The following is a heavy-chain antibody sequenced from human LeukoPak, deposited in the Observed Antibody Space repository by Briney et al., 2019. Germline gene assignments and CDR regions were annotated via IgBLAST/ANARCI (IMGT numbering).Heavy chain of an antibody. CDR1: GFAFDDYA. Sequence: GRSLRLSCAASGFAFDDYAMHWVRQAPGKGLEWVSGISWNSGSIGYADSVKGRFTISRDNAKNSLYLQMNSLRAEDTAVYYCARGVSSGWYREYDAFDIWGQGIMVTVSS. J-gene: IGHJ3*02. CDR2: ISWNSGSI. V-gene: IGHV3-9*01. D-gene: IGHD6-19*01. CDR3: ARGVSSGWYREYDAFDI.